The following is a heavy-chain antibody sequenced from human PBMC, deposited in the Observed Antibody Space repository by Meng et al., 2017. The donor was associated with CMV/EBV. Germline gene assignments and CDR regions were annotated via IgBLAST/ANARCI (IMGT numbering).Heavy chain of an antibody. D-gene: IGHD4-23*01. CDR2: IRYDGSNK. V-gene: IGHV3-30*02. CDR3: AKAVASY. CDR1: GFTFSSYG. Sequence: GESLKISCAASGFTFSSYGMHWVRQAPGKGLEWVAFIRYDGSNKYYADSVKGRFTISRDNSKNTLYLQMNSLRAEDTAVYYCAKAVASYWGQGTRVTVSS. J-gene: IGHJ4*02.